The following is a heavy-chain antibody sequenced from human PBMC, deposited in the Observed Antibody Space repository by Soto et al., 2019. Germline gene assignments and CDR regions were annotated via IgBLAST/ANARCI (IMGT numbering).Heavy chain of an antibody. V-gene: IGHV4-30-4*01. J-gene: IGHJ6*02. CDR3: ASRDSSGYYWGTARTDGMDV. CDR2: IYYSGST. Sequence: KTSETLSLTCTVSGGSISNGDYYWSWIRQPPGKGLEWIGYIYYSGSTYYNPSLKSRVTISVDTSKNQFSLKLSSVTAADTAVYYCASRDSSGYYWGTARTDGMDVWGQGTTVTVSS. D-gene: IGHD3-22*01. CDR1: GGSISNGDYY.